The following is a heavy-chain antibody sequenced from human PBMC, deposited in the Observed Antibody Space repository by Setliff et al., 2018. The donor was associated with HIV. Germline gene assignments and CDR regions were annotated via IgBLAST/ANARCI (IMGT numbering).Heavy chain of an antibody. CDR3: AGSYGSSWFGPFDY. Sequence: SETLSLTCSVSGASISSSSNSWGWIRQPPGKGLEWIGSLYSRGRTYYKSSLKSRVNISVDASRNQFSLRLDSLTAADTAIYYCAGSYGSSWFGPFDYWGQGTLVTVS. V-gene: IGHV4-39*01. CDR2: LYSRGRT. CDR1: GASISSSSNS. D-gene: IGHD6-13*01. J-gene: IGHJ4*02.